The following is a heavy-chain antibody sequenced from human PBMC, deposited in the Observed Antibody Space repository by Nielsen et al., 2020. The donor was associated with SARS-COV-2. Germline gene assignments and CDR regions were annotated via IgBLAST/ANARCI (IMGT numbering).Heavy chain of an antibody. CDR3: ASAASSSWKSATV. J-gene: IGHJ6*02. V-gene: IGHV3-33*01. Sequence: GESLKISCAASEFNFRNYGMHWVRQAPGKGLEWVGVIWYDGSQQYCTESVKGRFTMSRDNSKNTLYLQMNSLRDEDTAVYYCASAASSSWKSATVWGQGTTVTVSS. CDR2: IWYDGSQQ. D-gene: IGHD3-22*01. CDR1: EFNFRNYG.